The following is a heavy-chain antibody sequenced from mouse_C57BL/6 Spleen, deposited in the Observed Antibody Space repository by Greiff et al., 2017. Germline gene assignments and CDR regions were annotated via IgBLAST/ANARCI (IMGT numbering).Heavy chain of an antibody. CDR2: IYPGDGDT. V-gene: IGHV1-80*01. D-gene: IGHD2-3*01. Sequence: VQLQQSGAELVKPGASVKISCKASGYAFSSYWMNWVKQRPGKGLEWIGQIYPGDGDTNYNGKFKGKATLTADKSSSTAYMQLSSLTSVGSAVYFCARGDEGYFSWFAYWGQGTLVTVSA. CDR1: GYAFSSYW. CDR3: ARGDEGYFSWFAY. J-gene: IGHJ3*01.